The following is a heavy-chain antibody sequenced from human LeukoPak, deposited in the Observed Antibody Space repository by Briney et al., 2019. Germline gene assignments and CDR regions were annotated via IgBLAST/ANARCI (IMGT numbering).Heavy chain of an antibody. CDR3: AKDKDAYYDSLHY. CDR2: ISWNSGSI. CDR1: GFTFDDYA. V-gene: IGHV3-9*01. D-gene: IGHD3-22*01. J-gene: IGHJ4*02. Sequence: GGSLRLSCAASGFTFDDYAMHWIRQAPGEGLEWVSGISWNSGSISYADSVKGRLTISRDNAKNSLSLQMNSLRPEDTALYYCAKDKDAYYDSLHYWGQGTPVTVSS.